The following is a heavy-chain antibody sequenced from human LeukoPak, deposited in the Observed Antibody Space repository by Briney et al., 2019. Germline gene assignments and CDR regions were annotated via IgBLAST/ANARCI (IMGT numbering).Heavy chain of an antibody. J-gene: IGHJ4*02. V-gene: IGHV3-48*01. CDR1: GFTFSSYS. D-gene: IGHD6-13*01. Sequence: SGGSLRLSCAASGFTFSSYSMNWVRQAPGKGLEWVSYISSSSSTIYYADSVKGRFTISRDNAKNSLYLQMNSLRAEDTAVYYCARDVAAAYWGQGTLVTVSS. CDR3: ARDVAAAY. CDR2: ISSSSSTI.